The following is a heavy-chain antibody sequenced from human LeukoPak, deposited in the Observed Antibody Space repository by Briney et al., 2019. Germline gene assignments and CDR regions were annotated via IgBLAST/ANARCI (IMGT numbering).Heavy chain of an antibody. CDR3: ARHGTLDY. CDR2: IYHRGNT. V-gene: IGHV4-59*08. CDR1: GGSINNYY. Sequence: SETLSLTCTVSGGSINNYYWSWIRPPPGKGLEWIGYIYHRGNTNYNPSLKSRVTMSVDTSKNQFSLKLSSVTAADTAVYYCARHGTLDYWGQGTLVTVSS. D-gene: IGHD1-26*01. J-gene: IGHJ4*02.